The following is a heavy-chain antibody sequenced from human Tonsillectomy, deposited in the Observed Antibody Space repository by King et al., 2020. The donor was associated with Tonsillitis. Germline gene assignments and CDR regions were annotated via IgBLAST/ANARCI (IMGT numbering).Heavy chain of an antibody. J-gene: IGHJ4*02. Sequence: VQLVESGGGVVQPGRSLRLSCAASGLTLSSYAVHWVRQAPGKGLEWMSVISYDGSNKHYADSVKGRFIISRDNSKDTVYLQMNSLRAEDTALYYCARGIAVADPLESWGQGTLVTVSS. CDR1: GLTLSSYA. D-gene: IGHD6-19*01. CDR2: ISYDGSNK. V-gene: IGHV3-30*04. CDR3: ARGIAVADPLES.